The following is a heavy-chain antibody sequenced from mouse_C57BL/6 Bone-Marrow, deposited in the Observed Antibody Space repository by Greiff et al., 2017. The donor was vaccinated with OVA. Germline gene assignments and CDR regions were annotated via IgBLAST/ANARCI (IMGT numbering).Heavy chain of an antibody. J-gene: IGHJ3*01. CDR1: GYTFTDYN. V-gene: IGHV1-22*01. D-gene: IGHD2-14*01. Sequence: EVQLQQSGPELVKPGASVKMSCKASGYTFTDYNMHWVKQSHGKSLEWIGYINPNNGGTSYNQKFKGKATLTVNKSSSTAYMELRSLTSEASAVYYCARGDRKFVGEVAYWGQGTLGTVSA. CDR3: ARGDRKFVGEVAY. CDR2: INPNNGGT.